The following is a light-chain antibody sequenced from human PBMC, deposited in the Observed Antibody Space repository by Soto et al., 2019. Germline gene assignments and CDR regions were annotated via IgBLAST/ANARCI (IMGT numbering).Light chain of an antibody. CDR3: TSYAGSDIWV. J-gene: IGLJ3*02. CDR2: EVS. Sequence: QSALTQPPSASGSPGQSVTISCTGTSSDVGAYTYVSWYQQYPGKAPKLMIYEVSKRPSGVPDRFSGSKSGKTASLTVSGLQPEDDADYYCTSYAGSDIWVFGGGTKLTVL. CDR1: SSDVGAYTY. V-gene: IGLV2-8*01.